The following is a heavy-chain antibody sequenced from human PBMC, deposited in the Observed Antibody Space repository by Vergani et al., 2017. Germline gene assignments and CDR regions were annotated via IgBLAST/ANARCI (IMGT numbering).Heavy chain of an antibody. J-gene: IGHJ4*02. V-gene: IGHV4-59*01. CDR3: ARVQGYGLRPPRYGGYYFDD. CDR1: GGSISSYY. D-gene: IGHD3-16*01. Sequence: QVQLQESGPGLVKPSETLSLTCTVSGGSISSYYWSWIRQPPGKGLEWIGYIYYSGSTNYNPSLKSRVTISVDTSKNQFSLKLSSVTAADTAVYYCARVQGYGLRPPRYGGYYFDDWGQGTLVTVSS. CDR2: IYYSGST.